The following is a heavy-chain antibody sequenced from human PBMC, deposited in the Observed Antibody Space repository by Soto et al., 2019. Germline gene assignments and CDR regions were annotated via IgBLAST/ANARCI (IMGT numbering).Heavy chain of an antibody. CDR2: ITPYNRNT. J-gene: IGHJ6*04. D-gene: IGHD6-13*01. CDR3: ARDAGIPSNGMDV. Sequence: ASVKVSCKTSGYTFTSHRITWVRQAPGQGLEWMGWITPYNRNTNYAQKFQGRVTMTTDTSAHTAYMELRSLRSDDTAMYYCARDAGIPSNGMDVWGKGTAVTVSS. V-gene: IGHV1-18*01. CDR1: GYTFTSHR.